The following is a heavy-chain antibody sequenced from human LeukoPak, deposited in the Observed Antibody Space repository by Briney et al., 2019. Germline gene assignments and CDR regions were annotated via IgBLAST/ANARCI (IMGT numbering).Heavy chain of an antibody. CDR1: GDSISSGDYY. CDR3: ARVFDSGSQAYFYYMDV. CDR2: ISSSGST. D-gene: IGHD3-10*01. Sequence: SETLSLTCTVSGDSISSGDYYWSWIRQPAGKGLEWIGRISSSGSTNYNPSLKSRVTISVDTSKNQFSLKLSSVTAADTAVYYCARVFDSGSQAYFYYMDVWGKGTTVTISS. J-gene: IGHJ6*03. V-gene: IGHV4-61*02.